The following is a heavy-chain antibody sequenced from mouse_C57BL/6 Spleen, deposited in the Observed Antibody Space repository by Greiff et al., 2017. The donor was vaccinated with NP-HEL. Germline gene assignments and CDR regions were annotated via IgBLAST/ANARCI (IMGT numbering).Heavy chain of an antibody. D-gene: IGHD4-1*02. J-gene: IGHJ2*01. CDR1: GFTFSNYW. CDR3: TGQLGDY. Sequence: DVKLQESGGGLVQPGGSMKLSCVASGFTFSNYWMNWVRQSPEKGLEWVAQIRLKSDNYATHYAESVKGRFTISRDDSKSSVYLQMNNLRAEDTGIYYCTGQLGDYWGQGTTLTVSS. V-gene: IGHV6-3*01. CDR2: IRLKSDNYAT.